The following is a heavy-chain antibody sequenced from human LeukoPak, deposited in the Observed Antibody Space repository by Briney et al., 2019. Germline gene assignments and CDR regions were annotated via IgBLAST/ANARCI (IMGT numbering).Heavy chain of an antibody. CDR3: VRSKYYDFWSGYWNY. J-gene: IGHJ4*02. CDR2: ISAYNGNT. CDR1: GYTFTGYY. D-gene: IGHD3-3*01. Sequence: ASVKVSCKASGYTFTGYYMHWVRQAPGQGLEWMGWISAYNGNTNYAQKLQGRVTMTTDTSTSTAYMELRSLRSDDTAVYYCVRSKYYDFWSGYWNYWGQGTLVTVSS. V-gene: IGHV1-18*04.